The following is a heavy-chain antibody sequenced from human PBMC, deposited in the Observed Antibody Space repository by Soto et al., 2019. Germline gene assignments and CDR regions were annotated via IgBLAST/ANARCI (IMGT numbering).Heavy chain of an antibody. V-gene: IGHV3-43*02. CDR1: GFTFDDYA. Sequence: GGSLRLSCAASGFTFDDYAMHWVRQAPGKGLEWVSLISGDGGSTYYADSVKGRFTISRDNSKNSLYLQMNSLRTEDTALYYCAKDIGYGSGWYGTAFGYWGQGTLVTVSS. J-gene: IGHJ4*02. D-gene: IGHD6-19*01. CDR2: ISGDGGST. CDR3: AKDIGYGSGWYGTAFGY.